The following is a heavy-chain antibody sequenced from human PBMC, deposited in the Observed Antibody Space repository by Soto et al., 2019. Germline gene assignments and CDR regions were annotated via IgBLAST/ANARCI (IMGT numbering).Heavy chain of an antibody. CDR3: ARQDYDFWSGYSPTLDY. V-gene: IGHV3-33*01. D-gene: IGHD3-3*01. Sequence: GGSLRLSCAASGFTFSSYGMHWVRQAPGKGLEWVAVIWYDGSNKYYADSVKGRFTISRDNSKNTLYLQMNSLRAEDTAVYYCARQDYDFWSGYSPTLDYWGQGTLVTVSS. J-gene: IGHJ4*02. CDR1: GFTFSSYG. CDR2: IWYDGSNK.